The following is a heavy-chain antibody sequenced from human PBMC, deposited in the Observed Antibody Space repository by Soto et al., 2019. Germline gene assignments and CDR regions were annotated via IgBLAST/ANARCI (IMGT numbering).Heavy chain of an antibody. V-gene: IGHV4-39*01. CDR1: GGSISSSSYY. J-gene: IGHJ6*03. Sequence: SETLSLTCTVSGGSISSSSYYWGWIRQPPGKGLEWIGSIYYSGSTYYNPSLKSRVTISVDTSKNQFSLKLSSVTAADTAVYYCARHFITMVRGQSYYYYMDVWGKGTTVTVSS. CDR2: IYYSGST. D-gene: IGHD3-10*01. CDR3: ARHFITMVRGQSYYYYMDV.